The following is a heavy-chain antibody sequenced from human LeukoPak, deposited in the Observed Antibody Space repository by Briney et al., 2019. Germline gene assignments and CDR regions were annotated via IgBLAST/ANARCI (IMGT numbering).Heavy chain of an antibody. Sequence: SETLSLTCTVSGGSISSYYWSWIRQPPGKGLEWIGYIYYSGSTNYNPSPKSRVTISVDTPKNQFSLKLSSVTAADTAVYYCARALHSSSALERGVLFDIWGQGTMVTVSS. CDR2: IYYSGST. D-gene: IGHD6-13*01. CDR3: ARALHSSSALERGVLFDI. J-gene: IGHJ3*02. CDR1: GGSISSYY. V-gene: IGHV4-59*01.